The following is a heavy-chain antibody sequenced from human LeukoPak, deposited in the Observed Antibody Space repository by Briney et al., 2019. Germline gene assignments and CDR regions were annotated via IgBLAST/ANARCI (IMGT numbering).Heavy chain of an antibody. CDR3: ARDRVTMVRGVISAGDYYYGMDV. CDR1: GGTFSSYA. J-gene: IGHJ6*02. D-gene: IGHD3-10*01. CDR2: INTNTGNP. V-gene: IGHV7-4-1*02. Sequence: ASVKVSCKASGGTFSSYAISWVRQAPGQGLEWMGWINTNTGNPTYAQGFTGRFVFSLDTSVSTAYLQISSLKAEDTAVYYCARDRVTMVRGVISAGDYYYGMDVWGQGTTVTVSS.